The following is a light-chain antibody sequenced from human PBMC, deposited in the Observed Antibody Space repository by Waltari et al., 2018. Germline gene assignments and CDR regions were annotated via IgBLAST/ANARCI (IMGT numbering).Light chain of an antibody. Sequence: SYVLTQTPSVSVAPRKTARITCGGDNIGTKRVHWYQQKPGQAPVLVIYDDRDRASGIPGRISGSNTGNTATLTSSRVEAGDEANYYCQVWDSSSDPVIFGGGTKLTVL. CDR3: QVWDSSSDPVI. V-gene: IGLV3-21*03. J-gene: IGLJ2*01. CDR1: NIGTKR. CDR2: DDR.